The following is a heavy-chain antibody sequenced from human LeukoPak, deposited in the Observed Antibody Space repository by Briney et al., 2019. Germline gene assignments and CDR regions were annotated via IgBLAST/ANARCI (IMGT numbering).Heavy chain of an antibody. V-gene: IGHV3-23*01. CDR2: ISGSGGST. CDR1: GFTFSSYA. CDR3: VKLPHPHYYDSSAQGDY. Sequence: PGGSLRLPCAASGFTFSSYAMSWVRQAPGKGLEWVSAISGSGGSTYYADSVKGRFTISRDNSKNTLYLQMNSLRAEDTAVYYCVKLPHPHYYDSSAQGDYWGQGTLVTVSS. D-gene: IGHD3-22*01. J-gene: IGHJ4*02.